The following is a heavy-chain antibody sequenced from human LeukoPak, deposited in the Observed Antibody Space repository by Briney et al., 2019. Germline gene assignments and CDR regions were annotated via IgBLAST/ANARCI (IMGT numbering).Heavy chain of an antibody. J-gene: IGHJ4*02. CDR1: GYTFSSNY. D-gene: IGHD1-1*01. V-gene: IGHV1-46*01. CDR3: AREGRRLERLRNFDY. Sequence: ASVKVSCKASGYTFSSNYIHWVRQAPGQGLEWMGIINPYDGSTSYAQKFQGRVTMTGDKPTSTVYMELSSLRSEDTAVYYCAREGRRLERLRNFDYWGQGTLVTVSS. CDR2: INPYDGST.